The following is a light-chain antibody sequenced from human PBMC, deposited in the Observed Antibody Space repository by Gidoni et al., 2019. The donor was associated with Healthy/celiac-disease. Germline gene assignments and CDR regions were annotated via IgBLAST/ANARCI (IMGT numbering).Light chain of an antibody. Sequence: DIVMTQSPASPAVSLGERATINCKSSQSVLYSSNNKNYLAWYQQKPGQPPKLLIYWASTRESGVPDRFSGSGSGTDFTLTISSLQAEDVAVYYCQQYYSTLYTFGQGTKLEIK. CDR3: QQYYSTLYT. J-gene: IGKJ2*01. CDR1: QSVLYSSNNKNY. CDR2: WAS. V-gene: IGKV4-1*01.